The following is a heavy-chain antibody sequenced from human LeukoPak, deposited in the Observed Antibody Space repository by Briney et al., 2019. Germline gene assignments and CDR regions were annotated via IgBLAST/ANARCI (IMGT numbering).Heavy chain of an antibody. D-gene: IGHD5-24*01. J-gene: IGHJ4*02. CDR1: GYNFIAYY. CDR3: ARDPRDGYNAFDY. CDR2: TNPNTGDT. V-gene: IGHV1-2*02. Sequence: ASVKVSCKTSGYNFIAYYIHWVRQAPGQGLEWMGWTNPNTGDTKYAQKFQGRVTMTRDTSISRANMELSRLRSDDTAVYYCARDPRDGYNAFDYWGQGTLVTVSS.